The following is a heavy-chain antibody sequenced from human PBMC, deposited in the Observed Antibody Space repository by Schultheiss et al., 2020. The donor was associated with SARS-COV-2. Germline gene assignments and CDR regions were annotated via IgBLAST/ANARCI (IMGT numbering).Heavy chain of an antibody. CDR2: IYHSGST. CDR1: GYSISSGYY. V-gene: IGHV4-38-2*01. Sequence: SETLSLTCAVSGYSISSGYYWGWIRQPPGKGLEWIGSIYHSGSTYYNPSLKSRVTISVDTSKNQFSLKLSSVTAADTAVYYCASEIGRYGDYAFDYWGQGTLVTVSS. CDR3: ASEIGRYGDYAFDY. D-gene: IGHD4-17*01. J-gene: IGHJ4*02.